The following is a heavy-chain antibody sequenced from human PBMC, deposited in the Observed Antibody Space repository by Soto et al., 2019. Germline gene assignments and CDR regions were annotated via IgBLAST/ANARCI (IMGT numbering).Heavy chain of an antibody. D-gene: IGHD3-22*01. Sequence: NPSETLSLTCAVSGGSISSSNWWSWVRQPPGKGLEWIGEIYHSGSTNYNPSLKSRVTISVDKSKNQFSLKLSSVTAADTAVYYCARVHKEAYYYDSSGRYYWGQGSLVTVSS. CDR1: GGSISSSNW. J-gene: IGHJ4*02. V-gene: IGHV4-4*02. CDR2: IYHSGST. CDR3: ARVHKEAYYYDSSGRYY.